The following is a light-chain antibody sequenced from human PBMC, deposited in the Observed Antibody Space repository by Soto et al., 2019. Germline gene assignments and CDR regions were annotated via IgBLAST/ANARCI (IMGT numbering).Light chain of an antibody. V-gene: IGKV3-11*01. Sequence: EIELTQSPATLSLSPGERATLSCRASQSVSSYLAWYQQKPGQAPRLLIYDASNRATGIPARFSGSGSGTDFTLTISILQPEDFAFYYRQQRSNWPITFGQGTRLEIK. CDR2: DAS. CDR3: QQRSNWPIT. CDR1: QSVSSY. J-gene: IGKJ5*01.